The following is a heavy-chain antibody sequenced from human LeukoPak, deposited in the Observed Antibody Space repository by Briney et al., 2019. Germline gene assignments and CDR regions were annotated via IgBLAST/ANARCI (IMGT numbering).Heavy chain of an antibody. CDR3: ARDFATMIDDAFDI. Sequence: PGGSLRLPCAASGFTFSSYAMSWVRQAPGKGLEWVSAISGSGGSTYYADSVKGRFTISRDNAKNSLYLQMNSLRAEDTAAYYCARDFATMIDDAFDIWGQGTMVTVSS. CDR1: GFTFSSYA. D-gene: IGHD3-22*01. V-gene: IGHV3-23*01. J-gene: IGHJ3*02. CDR2: ISGSGGST.